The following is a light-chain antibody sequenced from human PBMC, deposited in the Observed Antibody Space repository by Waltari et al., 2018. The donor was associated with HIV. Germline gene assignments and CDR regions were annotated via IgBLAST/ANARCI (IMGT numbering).Light chain of an antibody. CDR1: QDISNY. CDR2: DAS. Sequence: DIQMTQSPSSLSASVGDRVTITCQASQDISNYLNWYQQKPGKAPKLLIYDASNFETGVPSRFSGSGSGTDFTFTISSLQPEDIATYYCQQYDNLPFTFGPGTKVDIK. J-gene: IGKJ3*01. CDR3: QQYDNLPFT. V-gene: IGKV1-33*01.